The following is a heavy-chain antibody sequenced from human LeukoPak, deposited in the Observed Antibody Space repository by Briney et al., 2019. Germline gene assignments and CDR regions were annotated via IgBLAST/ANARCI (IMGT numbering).Heavy chain of an antibody. CDR2: ISSSSTTI. D-gene: IGHD1-26*01. J-gene: IGHJ4*02. CDR3: ASKYSGRSKQFYYFDY. CDR1: GFTLSSYS. Sequence: GGSLRLSCAASGFTLSSYSMNWVRQAPGKGLEWVSYISSSSTTIYYADSVKGRFTISRDNAKNSLYLQMNSLRAEDTAVYYCASKYSGRSKQFYYFDYWGQGTLVTVSS. V-gene: IGHV3-48*01.